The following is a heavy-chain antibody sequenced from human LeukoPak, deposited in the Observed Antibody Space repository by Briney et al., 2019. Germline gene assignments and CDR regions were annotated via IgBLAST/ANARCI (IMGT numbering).Heavy chain of an antibody. J-gene: IGHJ4*02. Sequence: PGGSLRLSCAASGFTFSSYAISWVRLPPGKGLEWVSAISGSSDSTYYADSVKGRFTISRDNSKNTLFLQMNSLRAEDTAVYYCAKSHASIWNVYDYWGQGTLVTVSS. V-gene: IGHV3-23*01. CDR3: AKSHASIWNVYDY. D-gene: IGHD1-1*01. CDR2: ISGSSDST. CDR1: GFTFSSYA.